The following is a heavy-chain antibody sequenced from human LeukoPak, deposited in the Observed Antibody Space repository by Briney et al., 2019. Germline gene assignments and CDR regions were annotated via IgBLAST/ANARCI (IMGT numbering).Heavy chain of an antibody. V-gene: IGHV3-23*01. J-gene: IGHJ4*02. D-gene: IGHD2-15*01. Sequence: GGSLRLSCAASGVICSNYGMSWVRQAPGKELEWVSGIRGNADTTYYADSVKGRFSIFRDNSKNMLYLQMNSLRTEDTAVYYCAKSGWQLTSAYYFDYWGQGTLVTVSS. CDR2: IRGNADTT. CDR3: AKSGWQLTSAYYFDY. CDR1: GVICSNYG.